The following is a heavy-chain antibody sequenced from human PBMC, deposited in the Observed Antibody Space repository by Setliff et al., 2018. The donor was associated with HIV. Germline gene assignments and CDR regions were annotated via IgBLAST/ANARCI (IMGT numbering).Heavy chain of an antibody. J-gene: IGHJ4*02. V-gene: IGHV4-38-2*01. Sequence: SETLSLTCAVSGFSVSSGYYWGWIRQPPGKGLEWIGSIYYSGSTYYNPSLKSRVTISVDTSKNQFSLKLTSVTAADTAVYYCARGHPNSSRSSLVYWGQGTLVTVSS. CDR3: ARGHPNSSRSSLVY. CDR1: GFSVSSGYY. D-gene: IGHD6-6*01. CDR2: IYYSGST.